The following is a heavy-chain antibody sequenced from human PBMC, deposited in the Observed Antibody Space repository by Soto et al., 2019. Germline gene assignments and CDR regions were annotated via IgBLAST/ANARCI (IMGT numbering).Heavy chain of an antibody. CDR1: GYTFTSYY. V-gene: IGHV1-46*01. J-gene: IGHJ6*02. Sequence: ASVKVSCKATGYTFTSYYMHWVRQAPGQGLEWMGVIDPADGSTSYAQNFQGRVTMTRDTSTSTVYMELSRLRSEDTAIYYCARIIVRYGSSYGLDVWGQGPTVTLSS. CDR2: IDPADGST. D-gene: IGHD6-13*01. CDR3: ARIIVRYGSSYGLDV.